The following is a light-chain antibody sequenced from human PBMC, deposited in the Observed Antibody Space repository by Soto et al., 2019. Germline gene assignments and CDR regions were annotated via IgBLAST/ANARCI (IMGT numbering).Light chain of an antibody. CDR1: QSVTTS. CDR3: QQYNSYTPLT. CDR2: EAS. V-gene: IGKV1-5*03. Sequence: DIQMTQSPSTLSASVGDRVTITCRASQSVTTSLAWYQQKPGKAPKLLIYEASTLASEVPSRFSGSGSETEFTLTISSLQPDDFATYYCQQYNSYTPLTFGGGTRVEI. J-gene: IGKJ4*01.